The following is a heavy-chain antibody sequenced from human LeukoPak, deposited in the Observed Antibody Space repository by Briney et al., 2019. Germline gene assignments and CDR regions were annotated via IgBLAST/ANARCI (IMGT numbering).Heavy chain of an antibody. CDR3: AKAHGLRLGELSPFDY. D-gene: IGHD3-16*02. CDR1: GFTFSSYN. J-gene: IGHJ4*02. V-gene: IGHV3-48*04. Sequence: GGSLRLSCAASGFTFSSYNMNWVRQAPGKGLEWVSYISSSSSTIYYADSVKGRFTISRDNAKNSLYLQMNSLRAEDTAVYYCAKAHGLRLGELSPFDYWGQGTLVTVSS. CDR2: ISSSSSTI.